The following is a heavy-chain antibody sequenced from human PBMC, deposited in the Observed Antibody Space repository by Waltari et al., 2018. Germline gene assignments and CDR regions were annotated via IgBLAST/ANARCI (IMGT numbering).Heavy chain of an antibody. CDR2: IKQDGSAK. CDR1: GFTYSSYW. J-gene: IGHJ3*02. CDR3: ASPFRSGWYDGSFDI. Sequence: VQLVESGGGLVQPGGSMRLSCTASGFTYSSYWMTWVRQAPGKGLEWVANIKQDGSAKSYVDSVKGRFVISRDNAENSLSLQMNSLKAEDTAVYYCASPFRSGWYDGSFDIWGQGTMVTVSS. D-gene: IGHD6-19*01. V-gene: IGHV3-7*02.